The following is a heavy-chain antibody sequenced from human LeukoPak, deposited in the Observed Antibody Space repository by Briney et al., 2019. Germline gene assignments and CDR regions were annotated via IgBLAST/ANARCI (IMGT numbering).Heavy chain of an antibody. J-gene: IGHJ2*01. CDR1: GGSISSGY. CDR3: ARGSPLDWYFDL. Sequence: SETLSLTYSVSGGSISSGYWNWIRQPPGKGLEWIGYIYYSGSTKYNPSLMSRVTISVDTSKNQFSLRLTSVTAADTAVYYCARGSPLDWYFDLWGRGTLVSVSS. CDR2: IYYSGST. V-gene: IGHV4-59*01.